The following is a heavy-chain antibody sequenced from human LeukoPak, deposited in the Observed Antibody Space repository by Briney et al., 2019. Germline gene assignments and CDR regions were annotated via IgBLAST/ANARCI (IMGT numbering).Heavy chain of an antibody. V-gene: IGHV3-21*01. D-gene: IGHD2-21*01. Sequence: GGSLRLSCAASGFTFSSHSMNWVRQAPGKGLEWVSSISSSSSYIYYADSVKGRFTISRDNAKNSLYLQMNSLRAEDTAVYYCARDVAPDFDYWGQGTLVTVSS. CDR1: GFTFSSHS. J-gene: IGHJ4*02. CDR2: ISSSSSYI. CDR3: ARDVAPDFDY.